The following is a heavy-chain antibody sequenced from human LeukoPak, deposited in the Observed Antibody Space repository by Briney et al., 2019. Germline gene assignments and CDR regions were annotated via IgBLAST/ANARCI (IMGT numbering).Heavy chain of an antibody. Sequence: PGGSLRLSCAASGFTFSSYWMSWVRQAPGKGLEWVANIKQDGSEKYYVDSVEGRFTISRDNAKNSLYLQMNSLRAEDTAVYYCARVGLGSGYDWIYYYGMDVWGQGTTVTVSS. D-gene: IGHD5-12*01. CDR3: ARVGLGSGYDWIYYYGMDV. CDR2: IKQDGSEK. J-gene: IGHJ6*02. V-gene: IGHV3-7*01. CDR1: GFTFSSYW.